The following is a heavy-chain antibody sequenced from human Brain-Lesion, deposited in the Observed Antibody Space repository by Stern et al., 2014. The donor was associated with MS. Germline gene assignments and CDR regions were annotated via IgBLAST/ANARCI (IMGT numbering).Heavy chain of an antibody. V-gene: IGHV1-2*02. CDR2: INPTTGGT. CDR3: ARDQRGITIFGVVTDYYYLGMDV. D-gene: IGHD3-3*01. CDR1: GYIFTGYY. Sequence: QVPLVQSGAEVQKPGASVKVSCKTSGYIFTGYYIHWVRQAPGQGLEWMAWINPTTGGTKYAQKFQGRVTMSRDTSISTAYVELSSLTSDDTAVYYCARDQRGITIFGVVTDYYYLGMDVWGQGTTVTVSS. J-gene: IGHJ6*02.